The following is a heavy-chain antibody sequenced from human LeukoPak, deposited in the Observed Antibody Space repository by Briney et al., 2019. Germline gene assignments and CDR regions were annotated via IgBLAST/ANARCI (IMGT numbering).Heavy chain of an antibody. Sequence: GESLSLSCAASGFTFSSYAMTWVRQAPGKGLECVSSIKGSGDGTSYADSVKGRFTMSRDNSKNRLYPQMNSLRAEDTAIYYCGRDPNGDYVGAFDFWGQGTLVTVSS. J-gene: IGHJ3*01. D-gene: IGHD4-17*01. CDR3: GRDPNGDYVGAFDF. CDR2: IKGSGDGT. CDR1: GFTFSSYA. V-gene: IGHV3-23*01.